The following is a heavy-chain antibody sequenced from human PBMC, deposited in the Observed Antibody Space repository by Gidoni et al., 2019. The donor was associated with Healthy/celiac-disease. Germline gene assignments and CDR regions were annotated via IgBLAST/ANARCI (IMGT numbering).Heavy chain of an antibody. CDR1: GFTFTSYG. J-gene: IGHJ5*02. CDR2: ISYDGGNK. V-gene: IGHV3-30*18. Sequence: QVQLEESRGGVVQPGRSLRPHFAASGFTFTSYGMHWVRQAPGKGLEWVAVISYDGGNKYYADSVKGRFTISRDNSKNTLYLQMNSLRAEDTAVYYCAKVYYDSSGYSNWFDPWGQGTLVTVSS. D-gene: IGHD3-22*01. CDR3: AKVYYDSSGYSNWFDP.